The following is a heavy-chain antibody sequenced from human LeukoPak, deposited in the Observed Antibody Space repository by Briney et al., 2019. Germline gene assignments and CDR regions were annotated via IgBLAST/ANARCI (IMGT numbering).Heavy chain of an antibody. J-gene: IGHJ4*02. CDR2: IYSGGST. CDR3: ARTYNWIPYFDY. CDR1: GFTFSSYA. Sequence: GGSLRLSCAAPGFTFSSYAMSWVRQAPGKGLEWVSVIYSGGSTYYADSVKGRFTISRDNSKNTLYLQMNSLRAEDTAVYYCARTYNWIPYFDYWGQGTLVTVSS. V-gene: IGHV3-66*01. D-gene: IGHD1-20*01.